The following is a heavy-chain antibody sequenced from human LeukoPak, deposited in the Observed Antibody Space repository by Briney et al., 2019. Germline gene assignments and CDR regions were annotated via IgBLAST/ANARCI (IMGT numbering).Heavy chain of an antibody. D-gene: IGHD3-3*01. CDR2: ISGSGGST. J-gene: IGHJ6*02. CDR3: ARGKSGIFGVVISRYYYGMDV. Sequence: PGGSLRLSCAASGFTFSSYAMSWVRQAPGKGLEWVSAISGSGGSTYYADSVKGRFTISRDNSKNTLYLQMNSLRVEDTAVYYCARGKSGIFGVVISRYYYGMDVWGQGTTVTVSS. CDR1: GFTFSSYA. V-gene: IGHV3-23*01.